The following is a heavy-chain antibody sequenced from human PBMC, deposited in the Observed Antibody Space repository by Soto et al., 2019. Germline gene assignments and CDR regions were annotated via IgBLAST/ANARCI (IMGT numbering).Heavy chain of an antibody. CDR1: GFTFSSNG. CDR2: VAYDGSKT. Sequence: QVQLVESGGGVVQPGRSLRLTCAASGFTFSSNGMHWVRQAQGKGLEWVALVAYDGSKTYYGDSVRGRFTISRDNSENTLYLQMNSLRAENTAVYYCARWVGGSMYDNSGKYDSWGQGTLVTVSS. J-gene: IGHJ5*01. CDR3: ARWVGGSMYDNSGKYDS. V-gene: IGHV3-30*03. D-gene: IGHD3-22*01.